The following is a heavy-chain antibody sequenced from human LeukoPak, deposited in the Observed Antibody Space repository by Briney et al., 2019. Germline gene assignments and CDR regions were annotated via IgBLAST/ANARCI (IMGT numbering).Heavy chain of an antibody. Sequence: GGSLRLSCAASGFTFSSYAMSWVRQAPGKGLEWVSAISGSGDNTYYADSVKGRFTISRDNSKNTLYLQMNSLRAEDTAVYYCARVTYGSGTYGAFDYWGQGTLVTVSS. J-gene: IGHJ4*02. CDR2: ISGSGDNT. CDR3: ARVTYGSGTYGAFDY. CDR1: GFTFSSYA. V-gene: IGHV3-23*01. D-gene: IGHD3-10*01.